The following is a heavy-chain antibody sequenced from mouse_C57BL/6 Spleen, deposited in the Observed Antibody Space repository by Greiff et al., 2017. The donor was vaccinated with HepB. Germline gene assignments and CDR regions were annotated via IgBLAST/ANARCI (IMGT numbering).Heavy chain of an antibody. CDR1: GFTFSDYG. J-gene: IGHJ4*01. V-gene: IGHV5-17*01. CDR2: ISSGSSTI. D-gene: IGHD2-13*01. CDR3: ASDLRALDY. Sequence: EVKLVESGGGLVKPGGSLKLSCAASGFTFSDYGMHWVRQAPEKGLEWVAYISSGSSTIYYADTVKGRSTISRDNAKNTLFLQMTSLRSEDTAMYYCASDLRALDYWGQGTPVTVSA.